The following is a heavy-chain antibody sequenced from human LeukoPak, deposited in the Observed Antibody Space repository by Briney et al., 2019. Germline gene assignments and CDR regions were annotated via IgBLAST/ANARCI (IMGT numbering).Heavy chain of an antibody. CDR2: ISGSGGST. CDR3: AKAWMGATGY. D-gene: IGHD1-26*01. J-gene: IGHJ4*02. V-gene: IGHV3-23*01. Sequence: GGSLRLSCAASGFTFSSYAMSWVRQAPGKGLEWVSAISGSGGSTYYADSVRGRFTISRDNSKNTVYLQMNSLRAEDTAVYYCAKAWMGATGYWGRGTLVTVSS. CDR1: GFTFSSYA.